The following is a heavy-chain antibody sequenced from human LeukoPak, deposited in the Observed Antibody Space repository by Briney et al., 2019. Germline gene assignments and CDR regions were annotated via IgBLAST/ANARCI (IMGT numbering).Heavy chain of an antibody. J-gene: IGHJ4*02. Sequence: SSETLSLTCTVSGGSISSGDYYWSWIRQPPGKGLEWIGYIYYSGSTYYNPSLKSRVTISVDTSKNQFSLKLSSVTAADTAVYYCVRDRELNYWGQGTLVTVSS. CDR3: VRDRELNY. CDR1: GGSISSGDYY. CDR2: IYYSGST. V-gene: IGHV4-30-4*01. D-gene: IGHD1-7*01.